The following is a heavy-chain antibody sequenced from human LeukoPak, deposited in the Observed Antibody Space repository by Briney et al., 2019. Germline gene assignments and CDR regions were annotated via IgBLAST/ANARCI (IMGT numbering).Heavy chain of an antibody. CDR1: GGSFSGYY. J-gene: IGHJ4*02. V-gene: IGHV4-34*01. CDR2: INHSGST. CDR3: ARRYGDFDY. D-gene: IGHD4-17*01. Sequence: SETLSLTCAAYGGSFSGYYWSWIRHPPGKGLEGIGEINHSGSTNYNPSLKSRVTISVDTSKNQFSLKLSSVTAADTAVYYCARRYGDFDYWGQGTLVTVSS.